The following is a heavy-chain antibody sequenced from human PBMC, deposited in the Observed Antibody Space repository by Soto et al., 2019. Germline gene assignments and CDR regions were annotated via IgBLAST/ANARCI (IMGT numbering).Heavy chain of an antibody. CDR2: INHSGST. D-gene: IGHD5-18*01. CDR3: ARRYGSCFDY. J-gene: IGHJ4*02. CDR1: GDSICSSKW. V-gene: IGHV4-4*02. Sequence: SETLSLTCAVSGDSICSSKWWSWVRQPPGKGLEWIGEINHSGSTNYNPSLKSRVTISVDTSKNQFSLKLSSVTAADTAVYYCARRYGSCFDYWGQGTLVTVSS.